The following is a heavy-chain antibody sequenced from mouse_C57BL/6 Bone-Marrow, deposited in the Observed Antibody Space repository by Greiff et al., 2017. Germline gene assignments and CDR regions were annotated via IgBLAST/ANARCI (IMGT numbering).Heavy chain of an antibody. V-gene: IGHV5-12*01. J-gene: IGHJ2*01. CDR3: ARMVTTVVSHGDYFDY. D-gene: IGHD1-1*01. CDR2: ISNGGGST. Sequence: DVMLVESGGGLVQPGGSLKLSCAASGFTFSDYYMYWVRQTPEKRLEWVAYISNGGGSTYYPDTVKGRFTISRDNAKNTLYLQMSRLKSEDTAMYYCARMVTTVVSHGDYFDYWGQGTTLTVSS. CDR1: GFTFSDYY.